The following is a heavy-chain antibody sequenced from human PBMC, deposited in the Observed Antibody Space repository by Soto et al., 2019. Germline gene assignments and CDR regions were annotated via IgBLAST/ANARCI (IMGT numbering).Heavy chain of an antibody. D-gene: IGHD6-6*01. CDR3: ARNPTTFSSSPPPPGLDY. V-gene: IGHV5-51*01. CDR2: IYPGDSDT. Sequence: EVQLVQSGAEVKKPGESLKISCKGSGYSFTSYWIGWVRQMPGKGLEWMGIIYPGDSDTRYSPSFQGQVTISADKSISTAYLQGSSRKASEPARYYCARNPTTFSSSPPPPGLDYWGQGTLVTVSS. CDR1: GYSFTSYW. J-gene: IGHJ4*02.